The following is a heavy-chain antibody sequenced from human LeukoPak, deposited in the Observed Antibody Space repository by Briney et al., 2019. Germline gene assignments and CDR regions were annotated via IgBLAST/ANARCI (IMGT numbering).Heavy chain of an antibody. CDR1: GGSISSGGYS. D-gene: IGHD2-2*01. CDR2: TYHSGST. Sequence: SETLSLTCAVSGGSISSGGYSWSWIRQPPGKGLEWIGYTYHSGSTHYNPSLKSRVTISVDRSKNQFSLKLSSVTAADTAVYYCARGVKVPGTFDPWGQGTLVTVSS. CDR3: ARGVKVPGTFDP. J-gene: IGHJ5*02. V-gene: IGHV4-30-2*01.